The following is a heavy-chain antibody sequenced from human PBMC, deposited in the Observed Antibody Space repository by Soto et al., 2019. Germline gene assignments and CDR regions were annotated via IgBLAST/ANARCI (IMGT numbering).Heavy chain of an antibody. CDR1: GGSISSSSYY. V-gene: IGHV4-39*02. D-gene: IGHD4-17*01. CDR2: IYYRGTT. J-gene: IGHJ4*02. CDR3: ARDYGDYQFDY. Sequence: SETLSLTCTVSGGSISSSSYYWGWIRQPPGKGLEWIGNIYYRGTTYYNPSLKSRVTISVDTSKNQFSLKLASVTAADTAVYYCARDYGDYQFDYWGQGTLVTVSS.